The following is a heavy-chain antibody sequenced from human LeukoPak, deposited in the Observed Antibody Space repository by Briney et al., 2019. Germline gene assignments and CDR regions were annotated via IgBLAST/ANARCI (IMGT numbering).Heavy chain of an antibody. Sequence: ASVKVSCKASGYTFTSYGISWVRQAPGQGLEWMGWISAYNGNTNYAQKFQDRVTLTTDTSTSTAYTELGRLRSDDTAVYYCARDRGSLAVADSRTSDLWGQGTLVTVSS. J-gene: IGHJ5*02. CDR2: ISAYNGNT. CDR3: ARDRGSLAVADSRTSDL. CDR1: GYTFTSYG. V-gene: IGHV1-18*01. D-gene: IGHD6-19*01.